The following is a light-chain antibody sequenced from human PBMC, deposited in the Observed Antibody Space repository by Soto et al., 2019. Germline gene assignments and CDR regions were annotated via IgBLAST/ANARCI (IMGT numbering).Light chain of an antibody. CDR2: EDN. CDR3: QSYDSTNWV. V-gene: IGLV6-57*01. CDR1: SGNIASNY. J-gene: IGLJ3*02. Sequence: NFMLTQPHSVSESPGKTVSISCTRSSGNIASNYMQWYQQRPGSSPTTVIYEDNQRPSGVPDRFSGSIDSSSNSASLTISGLKSEAEADYYCQSYDSTNWVFGGGTKLTVL.